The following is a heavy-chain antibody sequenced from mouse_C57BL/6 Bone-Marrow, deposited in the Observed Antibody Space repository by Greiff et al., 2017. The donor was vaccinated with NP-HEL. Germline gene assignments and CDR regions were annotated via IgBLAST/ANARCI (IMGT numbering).Heavy chain of an antibody. CDR1: GYTFTSYW. Sequence: QVQLQQPGAELVKPGASVKLSCKASGYTFTSYWMHWVKQRPGQGLEWIGMIHPNSGSTNYNEKFKSKATLTVDKSSSTAYMQLSSLTSEDSAVYYCAREEAYGSLAWFAYWGQGTLVTVSA. CDR2: IHPNSGST. V-gene: IGHV1-64*01. J-gene: IGHJ3*01. D-gene: IGHD1-1*01. CDR3: AREEAYGSLAWFAY.